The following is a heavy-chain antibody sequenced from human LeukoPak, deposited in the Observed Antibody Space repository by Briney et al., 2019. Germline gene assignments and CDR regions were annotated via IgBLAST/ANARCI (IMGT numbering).Heavy chain of an antibody. CDR2: IIPILGIA. Sequence: ASVKVSCKASGGTFSSYAISWVRQAPGQGLEWMGRIIPILGIANYAQKFQGIVTITADKSTSTAYMELSSLRSEDTAVYYCATGGPSSFDYGGQGPLVTVSS. D-gene: IGHD3-16*01. V-gene: IGHV1-69*04. J-gene: IGHJ4*02. CDR1: GGTFSSYA. CDR3: ATGGPSSFDY.